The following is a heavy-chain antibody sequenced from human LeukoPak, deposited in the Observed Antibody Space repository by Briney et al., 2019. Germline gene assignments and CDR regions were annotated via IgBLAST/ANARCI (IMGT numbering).Heavy chain of an antibody. J-gene: IGHJ4*02. D-gene: IGHD6-6*01. CDR1: GGTFSSYA. Sequence: SVKVSCKASGGTFSSYAISWVRQAPGQGLEWMGRIIPILGIANYAQKFQGRVTITADKSTSTAYMELSSLRSEDTAVYYCAGGSSSGRIDYWGQGTLVTVSS. CDR2: IIPILGIA. V-gene: IGHV1-69*04. CDR3: AGGSSSGRIDY.